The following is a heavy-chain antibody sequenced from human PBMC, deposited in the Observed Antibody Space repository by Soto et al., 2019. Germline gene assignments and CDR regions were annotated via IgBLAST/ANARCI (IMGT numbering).Heavy chain of an antibody. D-gene: IGHD6-13*01. CDR2: ISSRGRT. CDR1: GASIIGDAYH. CDR3: ARGRKEYSSSWYVD. Sequence: TLSLTCAVSGASIIGDAYHWSWIRKHPGEGLEWVGFISSRGRTYYNPSLKSRLTISADTSKSQFSLHLTSVTAADTAVYYCARGRKEYSSSWYVDWGQGTLVTVSS. V-gene: IGHV4-31*11. J-gene: IGHJ4*02.